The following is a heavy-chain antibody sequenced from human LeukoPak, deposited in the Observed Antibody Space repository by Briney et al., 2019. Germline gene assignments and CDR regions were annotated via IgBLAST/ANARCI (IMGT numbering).Heavy chain of an antibody. J-gene: IGHJ4*02. V-gene: IGHV3-64*04. CDR2: ISSNGGST. CDR3: ARAIQFGGYFDY. D-gene: IGHD2-15*01. CDR1: GFTFITYA. Sequence: GGSLRLSCSASGFTFITYAMHWVRQAPGKGLEYVSAISSNGGSTDYADSVKGRFTISRGNSKNTLYLQMNSLRAEDTAVYYCARAIQFGGYFDYWGQGTLVTVST.